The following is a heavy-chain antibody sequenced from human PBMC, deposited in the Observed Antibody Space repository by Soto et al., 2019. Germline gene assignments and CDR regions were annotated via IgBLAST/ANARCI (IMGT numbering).Heavy chain of an antibody. Sequence: SETLSLTCTVSGGSISSSSYYWGWIRQPPGKGLEWIGSIYYSGSTYYNPSLKSRVTISVDTSKNQFSLKLSSVTAADTAVYYCARHDYDFWSGYPNWFDPWGQGTLVIVSS. CDR2: IYYSGST. CDR1: GGSISSSSYY. V-gene: IGHV4-39*01. J-gene: IGHJ5*02. D-gene: IGHD3-3*01. CDR3: ARHDYDFWSGYPNWFDP.